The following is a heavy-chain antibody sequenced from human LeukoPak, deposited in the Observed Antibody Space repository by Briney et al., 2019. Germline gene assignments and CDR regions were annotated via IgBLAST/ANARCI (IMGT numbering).Heavy chain of an antibody. Sequence: GGSLRLSCAASGFTFSSYAMSWVRQAPGKGLEWASAISGSGGSTYYADSVKGRFTISRDNSKNTLYLQMNSLRAEDTAVYYCAKIGLQLWFADEGYFDLWGRGTLVTVSS. CDR3: AKIGLQLWFADEGYFDL. V-gene: IGHV3-23*01. CDR1: GFTFSSYA. J-gene: IGHJ2*01. CDR2: ISGSGGST. D-gene: IGHD5-18*01.